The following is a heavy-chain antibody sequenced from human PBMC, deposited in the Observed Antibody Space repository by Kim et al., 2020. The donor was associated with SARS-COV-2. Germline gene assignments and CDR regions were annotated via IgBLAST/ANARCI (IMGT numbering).Heavy chain of an antibody. CDR3: ARDRGIAAAGTNYYYYMDV. CDR2: ISAYNGNT. Sequence: ASVKVSCKASGYTFTSYGISWVRQAPGQGLEWMGWISAYNGNTNYAQKLQGRVTMTTDTSTSTAYMELRSLRSDDTAVYYCARDRGIAAAGTNYYYYMDVWGKGTPVTVSS. D-gene: IGHD6-13*01. V-gene: IGHV1-18*01. CDR1: GYTFTSYG. J-gene: IGHJ6*03.